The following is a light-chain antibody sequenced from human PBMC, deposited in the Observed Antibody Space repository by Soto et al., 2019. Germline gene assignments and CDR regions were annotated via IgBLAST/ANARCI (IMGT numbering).Light chain of an antibody. CDR1: SSDVGDYNY. Sequence: QSALTQPPSASGSLGQSVTIPCTGTSSDVGDYNYVSWYQQHPGKVPKLMIYEVSKRPSGVPDRFSGSKSGNTASLTVSGLEAEEEAYYYCSSFAGSPVVFGGGTKVTVL. CDR2: EVS. V-gene: IGLV2-8*01. CDR3: SSFAGSPVV. J-gene: IGLJ2*01.